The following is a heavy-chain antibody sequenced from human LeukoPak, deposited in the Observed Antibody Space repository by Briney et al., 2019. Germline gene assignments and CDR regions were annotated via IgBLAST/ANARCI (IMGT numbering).Heavy chain of an antibody. CDR3: ARLLGSSSDY. J-gene: IGHJ4*02. CDR2: ISNSGST. CDR1: GGYVNRGTFS. V-gene: IGHV4-61*01. Sequence: PSETLSLTCAVSGGYVNRGTFSWTWIRKPPGKGLEWIGYISNSGSTNYHPSLKSRVTISSDTSKTQFTLKLTSVTAADTAVYYCARLLGSSSDYWGQGTLVTVSS.